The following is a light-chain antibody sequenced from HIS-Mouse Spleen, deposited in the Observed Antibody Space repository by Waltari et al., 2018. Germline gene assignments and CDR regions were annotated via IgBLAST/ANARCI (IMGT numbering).Light chain of an antibody. J-gene: IGLJ3*02. CDR3: QAWDSSTAWV. Sequence: SYELTHPPSVSVSPGQTASITCSGDKLGEKYACWYQQKPGQSPVLVNYQDSKRPSGSPERFSGSNSGNTATLTISGTQAMDEADYYCQAWDSSTAWVFGGGTKLTVL. CDR1: KLGEKY. CDR2: QDS. V-gene: IGLV3-1*01.